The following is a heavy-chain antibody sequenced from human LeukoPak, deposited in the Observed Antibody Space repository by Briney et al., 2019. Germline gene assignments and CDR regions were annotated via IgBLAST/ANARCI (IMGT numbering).Heavy chain of an antibody. D-gene: IGHD2-2*03. V-gene: IGHV1-69*05. J-gene: IGHJ4*02. CDR1: GGTFSSYA. CDR2: IIPIFGTA. Sequence: SVKVSCKASGGTFSSYAISWVRQAPGQGLEWMRGIIPIFGTANYAQKFQGRVTITTDESTSTAYMELSSLRSEDTATYCCASGGAFMDIVVVPAAPLIYWGQGTLVTVSS. CDR3: ASGGAFMDIVVVPAAPLIY.